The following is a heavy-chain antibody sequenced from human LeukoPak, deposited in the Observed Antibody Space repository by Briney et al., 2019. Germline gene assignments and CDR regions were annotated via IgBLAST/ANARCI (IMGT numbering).Heavy chain of an antibody. CDR2: IIPILGIA. CDR3: ARLSNNNYYYYMDV. V-gene: IGHV1-69*04. Sequence: SVKVSCKASGGTFSSYAISWVRQAPGQGLEWMGRIIPILGIANYAQKFQGRVTITTDESTSTAYMELSSLRSEDTAVYYCARLSNNNYYYYMDVWGKGTTVTVSS. D-gene: IGHD4-11*01. CDR1: GGTFSSYA. J-gene: IGHJ6*03.